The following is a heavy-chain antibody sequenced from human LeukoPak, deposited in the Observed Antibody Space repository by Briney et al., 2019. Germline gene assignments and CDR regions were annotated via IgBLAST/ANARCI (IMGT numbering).Heavy chain of an antibody. J-gene: IGHJ4*02. V-gene: IGHV3-23*01. CDR3: AKPPGLYYDFWSGYFPFDY. CDR1: GFTFSNYA. Sequence: GGSLRLSCAASGFTFSNYAMTWVRQAPEKGLKWVSSISDSGGGTHYEDSVKGRFTISRDNSKNTLYLQMNSLRAEDTAVYYCAKPPGLYYDFWSGYFPFDYWGQGTLVTVSS. D-gene: IGHD3-3*01. CDR2: ISDSGGGT.